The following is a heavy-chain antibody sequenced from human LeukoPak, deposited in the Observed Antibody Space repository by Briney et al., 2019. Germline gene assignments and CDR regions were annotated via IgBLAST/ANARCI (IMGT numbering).Heavy chain of an antibody. CDR3: ASVVRGTNHWFDP. CDR2: IIPIFGTA. V-gene: IGHV1-69*05. D-gene: IGHD3-10*02. J-gene: IGHJ5*02. CDR1: GGTFSSYA. Sequence: EASVKVSCKASGGTFSSYAISWVRQAPGQGLEWMGGIIPIFGTANYAQKFQGRVTITTDESTSTAYMELSSLRSEDTAVYYCASVVRGTNHWFDPWGQGTLVTVSS.